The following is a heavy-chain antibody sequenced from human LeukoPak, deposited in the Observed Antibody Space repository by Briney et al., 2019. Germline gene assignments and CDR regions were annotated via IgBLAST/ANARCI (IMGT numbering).Heavy chain of an antibody. CDR3: ARGRDIVVVAAFDY. D-gene: IGHD2-15*01. V-gene: IGHV7-4-1*02. Sequence: ASVKVSCKASGYTFTGYYMHWVRQAPGQGLEWMGWINTNTGNPTYAQGFTGRFVFSLDTSVSTAYLQISSLKAEDTAVYYCARGRDIVVVAAFDYWGQGTLVTVSS. J-gene: IGHJ4*02. CDR1: GYTFTGYY. CDR2: INTNTGNP.